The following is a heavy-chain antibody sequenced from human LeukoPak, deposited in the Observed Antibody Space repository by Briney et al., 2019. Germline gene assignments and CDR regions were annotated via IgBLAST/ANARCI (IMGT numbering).Heavy chain of an antibody. CDR1: GFTFSSYA. V-gene: IGHV3-30*04. D-gene: IGHD2-2*01. CDR2: ISYDGSNK. Sequence: GGSLRLSCAASGFTFSSYAMHWVRRAPGKGLEWVAVISYDGSNKYYADSVKGRFTISRDNSKNTLYLQMNSLRAEDTAVYYCARSSGYCSSTSCYSPFDYWGQGTLVTVSS. J-gene: IGHJ4*02. CDR3: ARSSGYCSSTSCYSPFDY.